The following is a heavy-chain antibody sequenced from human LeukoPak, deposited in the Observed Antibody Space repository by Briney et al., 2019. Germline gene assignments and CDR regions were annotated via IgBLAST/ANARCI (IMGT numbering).Heavy chain of an antibody. J-gene: IGHJ4*02. Sequence: AGSLRLACVPSGLTFTSQAVGWVRQAPGKGLEWGASISGSGGSTYYADSVKGWFTISRDNSKNTLYLQMNSLRAEDTPLYYCAKDKRYYYGPGSYSPYWGQGTLVTVSS. CDR2: ISGSGGST. CDR1: GLTFTSQA. D-gene: IGHD3-10*01. CDR3: AKDKRYYYGPGSYSPY. V-gene: IGHV3-23*01.